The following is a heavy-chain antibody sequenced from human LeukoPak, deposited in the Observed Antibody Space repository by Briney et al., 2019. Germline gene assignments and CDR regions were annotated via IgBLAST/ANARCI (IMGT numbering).Heavy chain of an antibody. D-gene: IGHD7-27*01. J-gene: IGHJ5*02. V-gene: IGHV4-38-2*02. Sequence: SETLSLTCAVSGYSISSGYYWGWIRQPPGKGLEWIGSIYHSGSTYYNPSLKSRVTISVDTSKNQFSLKLSSVTAADTAVYYCVRDFVQANWANNWFDPWGQGTLVTVSS. CDR2: IYHSGST. CDR3: VRDFVQANWANNWFDP. CDR1: GYSISSGYY.